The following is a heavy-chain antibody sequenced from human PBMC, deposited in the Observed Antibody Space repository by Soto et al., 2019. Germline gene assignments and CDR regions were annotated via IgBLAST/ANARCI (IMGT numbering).Heavy chain of an antibody. D-gene: IGHD3-16*01. CDR1: GGSVSSGSYY. CDR3: ARGAGYDYVWGSYFSY. J-gene: IGHJ4*02. CDR2: IYYSGST. V-gene: IGHV4-61*01. Sequence: QVQLQESGPGLVKPSETLSLTCTVSGGSVSSGSYYWSWIRQPPGEGLEWIGYIYYSGSTKYTPSHKSRITIAPDTAKNQCSLKLSPVTAADTAVYYCARGAGYDYVWGSYFSYWGQGTLVTVSS.